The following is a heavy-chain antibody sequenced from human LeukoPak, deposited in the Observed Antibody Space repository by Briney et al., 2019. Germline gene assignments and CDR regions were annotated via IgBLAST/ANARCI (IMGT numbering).Heavy chain of an antibody. CDR3: ARGEAVDIVATGRNY. Sequence: GGSLRLSCAASGFTFSSYWMHWVRQAPGKGLVWVSRINSGGSSTSYADSVKGRFTISRDNAKNTLYLQMNSLRAEDTAVYYCARGEAVDIVATGRNYWGQGTLVTVSS. V-gene: IGHV3-74*01. J-gene: IGHJ4*02. CDR2: INSGGSST. D-gene: IGHD5-12*01. CDR1: GFTFSSYW.